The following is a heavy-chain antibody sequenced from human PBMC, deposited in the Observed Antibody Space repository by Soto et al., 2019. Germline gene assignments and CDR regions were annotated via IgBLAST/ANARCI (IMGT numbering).Heavy chain of an antibody. D-gene: IGHD6-19*01. V-gene: IGHV3-53*04. J-gene: IGHJ3*02. CDR1: GFTVSSNY. CDR2: IFTGGST. Sequence: EVQLVESGGGLVQPGGSLRLSCAASGFTVSSNYMSWVRQAPGKGLEWVSVIFTGGSTYYADSVKGRFTISRHSSKNTLYLQRNSLGAEDTVVYYCAGDRYSSGWLDGVDIWGQGTMVTVSS. CDR3: AGDRYSSGWLDGVDI.